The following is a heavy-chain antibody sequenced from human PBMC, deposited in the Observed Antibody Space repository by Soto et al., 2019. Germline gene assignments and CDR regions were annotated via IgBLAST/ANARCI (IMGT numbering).Heavy chain of an antibody. CDR2: IIPIFGTA. Sequence: SVKVSCKASEGTFSSYAISWVRRAPGQGLEWMGGIIPIFGTANYAQKFQGRVTITADESTSTAYMELSSLRSEDTAVYYCARGVELDEKGNWFDPWGQGTLVTVSS. J-gene: IGHJ5*02. D-gene: IGHD1-1*01. V-gene: IGHV1-69*13. CDR1: EGTFSSYA. CDR3: ARGVELDEKGNWFDP.